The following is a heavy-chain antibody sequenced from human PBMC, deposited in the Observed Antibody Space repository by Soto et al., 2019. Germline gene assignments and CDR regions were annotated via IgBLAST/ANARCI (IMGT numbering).Heavy chain of an antibody. Sequence: GESLKISCKGSGYSFTSYWIGWVRQMPGKGLEWMGIIYPGDSDTRYSPSFQGQVTISADKSISTAYLQWSSLKASDTAMDYGARRASMVTDYYYYMDVWGKGTTVTVSS. CDR2: IYPGDSDT. CDR3: ARRASMVTDYYYYMDV. J-gene: IGHJ6*03. D-gene: IGHD5-18*01. V-gene: IGHV5-51*01. CDR1: GYSFTSYW.